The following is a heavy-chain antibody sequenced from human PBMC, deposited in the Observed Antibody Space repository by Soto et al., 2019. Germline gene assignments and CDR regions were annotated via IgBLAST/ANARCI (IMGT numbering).Heavy chain of an antibody. D-gene: IGHD3-10*01. V-gene: IGHV4-34*01. CDR3: ARGTSRFSKD. J-gene: IGHJ1*01. CDR2: INHSGET. CDR1: GGSFSGYY. Sequence: PSETLSLTCAVYGGSFSGYYWAWIRQPPGKGLEWIGEINHSGETNYNPSLKSRVTMSVDTSKNQFSLKLTSVTAADTAVYYCARGTSRFSKDWGLGTLVTVSS.